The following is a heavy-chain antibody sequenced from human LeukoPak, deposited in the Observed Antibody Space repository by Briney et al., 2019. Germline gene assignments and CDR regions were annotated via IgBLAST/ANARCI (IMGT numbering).Heavy chain of an antibody. CDR3: ARGYSSSSGRPDY. V-gene: IGHV4-59*08. Sequence: SETLSLTCTASGGSISSYYWSWIRQPPGKGLEWIGYIYYSGSTNYNPSLKSRVTISVDTSKKQFSLKLSSVTAADTAVYYCARGYSSSSGRPDYWGQGTLVTVSS. J-gene: IGHJ4*02. D-gene: IGHD6-6*01. CDR1: GGSISSYY. CDR2: IYYSGST.